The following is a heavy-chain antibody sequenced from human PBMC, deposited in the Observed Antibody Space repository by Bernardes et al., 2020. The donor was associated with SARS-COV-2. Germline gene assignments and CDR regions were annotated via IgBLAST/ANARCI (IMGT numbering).Heavy chain of an antibody. CDR3: AKGEREYCSGGSCYYYYYGMDV. D-gene: IGHD2-15*01. CDR1: GYSISSGYY. J-gene: IGHJ6*02. Sequence: SETLSLTCAVSGYSISSGYYWGWIRQPPGRTLEWIGSIYRSGQTYYNPSLKSRVTISVDMSKNQLSLKLTSVTAADTAVYYCAKGEREYCSGGSCYYYYYGMDVWGQGTTVTVSS. V-gene: IGHV4-38-2*01. CDR2: IYRSGQT.